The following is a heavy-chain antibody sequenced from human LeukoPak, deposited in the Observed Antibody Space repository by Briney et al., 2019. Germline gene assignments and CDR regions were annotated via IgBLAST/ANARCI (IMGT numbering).Heavy chain of an antibody. V-gene: IGHV4-34*01. CDR2: INHSGST. Sequence: SETLSLTCTVSGGSISSYYWSWIRQPPGKGLEWIGEINHSGSTNYNPSLKSRVTISVDTSKNQFSLKLSSVTAADTAVYYCARGEFNWGVDYWGQGTLVTVSS. J-gene: IGHJ4*02. CDR1: GGSISSYY. D-gene: IGHD7-27*01. CDR3: ARGEFNWGVDY.